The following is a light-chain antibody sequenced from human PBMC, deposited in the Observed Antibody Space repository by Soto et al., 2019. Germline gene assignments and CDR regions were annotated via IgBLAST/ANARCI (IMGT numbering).Light chain of an antibody. CDR2: GAS. V-gene: IGKV3-20*01. CDR1: QSVSNY. J-gene: IGKJ5*01. Sequence: EIVLTQSPATLSLSPGERATLSCRASQSVSNYLAWYQQKPGQAPRLLISGASNRATGIPARFSGSGSGTDFTLTISRLEPEDFAVYYCQQYGSSPITFGQGTRLEI. CDR3: QQYGSSPIT.